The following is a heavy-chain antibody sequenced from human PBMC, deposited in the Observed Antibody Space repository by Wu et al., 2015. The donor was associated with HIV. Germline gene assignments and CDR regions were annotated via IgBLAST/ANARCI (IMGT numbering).Heavy chain of an antibody. V-gene: IGHV1-69*13. Sequence: QVQLVQSGAEVKKPGSSIKVSCKASGGTFSTYAINWVRQAPGQGLEWMGRIVPLFDAPNYAQKFQDRLTITADGSTNTAYMELTNLRSEDTAVYYCARDRMVRGVIMGWFDPWGQGTLVTVSS. J-gene: IGHJ5*02. CDR3: ARDRMVRGVIMGWFDP. CDR1: GGTFSTYA. CDR2: IVPLFDAP. D-gene: IGHD3-10*01.